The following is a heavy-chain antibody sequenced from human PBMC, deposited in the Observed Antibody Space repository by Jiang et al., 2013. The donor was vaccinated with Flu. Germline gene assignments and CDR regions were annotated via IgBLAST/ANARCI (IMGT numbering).Heavy chain of an antibody. V-gene: IGHV3-30*18. Sequence: QLVESGGGVVQPGRSLRLSCAASGFTFSSYGMHWVRQAPGKGLEWVAVISYDGSNKYYADSVKGRFTISRDNSKNTLYLQMNSLRAEDTAVYYCAKDADYWGQGTLVTVSS. CDR1: GFTFSSYG. CDR3: AKDADY. CDR2: ISYDGSNK. J-gene: IGHJ4*02.